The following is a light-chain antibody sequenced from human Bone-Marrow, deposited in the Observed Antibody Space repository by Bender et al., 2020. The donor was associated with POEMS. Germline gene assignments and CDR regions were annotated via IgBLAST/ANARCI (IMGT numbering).Light chain of an antibody. CDR1: SSDVGGYNY. Sequence: QSALTQPASVSGSPGQSITISCTGTSSDVGGYNYVSWYQQHPGKAPKLIIYDVTNRPSGVSNRFSGSKSDNTASLTISGLQAEDEADYYCSSYTDGNSFVFGTGTKVTVL. CDR3: SSYTDGNSFV. J-gene: IGLJ1*01. CDR2: DVT. V-gene: IGLV2-14*03.